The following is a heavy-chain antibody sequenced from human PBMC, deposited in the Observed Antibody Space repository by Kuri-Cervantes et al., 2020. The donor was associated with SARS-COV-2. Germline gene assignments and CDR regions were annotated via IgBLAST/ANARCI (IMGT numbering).Heavy chain of an antibody. CDR1: GGSFSGYY. J-gene: IGHJ5*02. D-gene: IGHD2-15*01. V-gene: IGHV4-34*01. Sequence: GSLRLSCAVYGGSFSGYYWSWIRQPPGKGLEWIGEINHSGSTNYNPSLKRRVTISVDTSKNQFSLKLSSVTAADTAVYYCARGQGYCSGGSCYFRWFDPWGQGTLVTVSS. CDR3: ARGQGYCSGGSCYFRWFDP. CDR2: INHSGST.